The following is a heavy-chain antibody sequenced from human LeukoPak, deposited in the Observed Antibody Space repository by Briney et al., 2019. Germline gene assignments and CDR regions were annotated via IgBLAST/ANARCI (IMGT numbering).Heavy chain of an antibody. CDR2: ISGSGGCT. CDR1: GFTFSSYA. J-gene: IGHJ4*02. V-gene: IGHV3-23*01. Sequence: PGGSLRLSCAASGFTFSSYAMSWVRQAPGKGLEWVSAISGSGGCTYYADSVKGRFTISRDNSKNTLYLQMNSLRAEDTAVYYCAKHYYDSSGYASPHEYWGQGTLVTVSS. D-gene: IGHD3-22*01. CDR3: AKHYYDSSGYASPHEY.